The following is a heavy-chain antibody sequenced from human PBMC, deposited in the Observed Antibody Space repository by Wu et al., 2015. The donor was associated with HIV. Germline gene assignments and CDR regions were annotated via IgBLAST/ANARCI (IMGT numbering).Heavy chain of an antibody. CDR3: ARDRRRAAASNWRVYDAFDI. D-gene: IGHD6-13*01. Sequence: QVQLVQSGTEVKKPGSSVKVSCKASGGTFSSYAISWVRQAPGQGLEWMGGIIPIFGTANYAQKFQGRVTITTDESTSTAYMELSSLRSEDTAVYYCARDRRRAAASNWRVYDAFDIWGQGTMVTVSS. J-gene: IGHJ3*02. CDR1: GGTFSSYA. CDR2: IIPIFGTA. V-gene: IGHV1-69*05.